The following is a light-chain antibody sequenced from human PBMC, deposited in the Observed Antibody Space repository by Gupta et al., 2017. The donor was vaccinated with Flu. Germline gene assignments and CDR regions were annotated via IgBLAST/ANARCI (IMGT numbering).Light chain of an antibody. CDR3: QQYGDSPLT. Sequence: EIVLTQSPGTLSLSPGERATLLCRASQSVASTYLAWYQQKPGQAPRLLIHRASSRATDIPDRFSGSGSGTDFTLTSSSLEPEDFAVYYCQQYGDSPLTFGGGTKVEIK. V-gene: IGKV3-20*01. CDR1: QSVASTY. J-gene: IGKJ4*01. CDR2: RAS.